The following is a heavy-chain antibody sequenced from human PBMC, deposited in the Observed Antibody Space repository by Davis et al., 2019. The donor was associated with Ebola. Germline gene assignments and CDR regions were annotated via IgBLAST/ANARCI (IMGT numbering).Heavy chain of an antibody. CDR3: ARVRYYPFYYGMDV. Sequence: SETLSLTCTVSGGSISSGAYYWSWIRQPPGKGLEWIGYIYYSGSTNYNPSLKSRVTISVDTSKNQFSLKLSSVTAADTAVYYCARVRYYPFYYGMDVWGKGTTVTVSS. CDR1: GGSISSGAYY. V-gene: IGHV4-61*08. J-gene: IGHJ6*04. CDR2: IYYSGST. D-gene: IGHD3-16*02.